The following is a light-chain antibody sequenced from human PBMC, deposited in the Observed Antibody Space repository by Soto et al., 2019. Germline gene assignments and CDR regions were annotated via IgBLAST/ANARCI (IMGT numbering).Light chain of an antibody. CDR2: QAS. J-gene: IGKJ5*01. Sequence: TESAATVSASVVVMVTITCRASQSTSSYLAWYQQKPGKAPKLLIYQASSLENGVPSRFSGSGSGTEFSLTISSLQPDDSATYYCQQYNTYSTFGQGTRLEIK. CDR1: QSTSSY. CDR3: QQYNTYST. V-gene: IGKV1-5*03.